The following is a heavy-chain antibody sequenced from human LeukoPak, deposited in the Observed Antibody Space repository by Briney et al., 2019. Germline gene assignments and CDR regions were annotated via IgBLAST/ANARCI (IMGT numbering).Heavy chain of an antibody. J-gene: IGHJ4*02. CDR2: ISYDGSSQ. D-gene: IGHD3-10*01. V-gene: IGHV3-30*03. CDR3: ARLQYSFLYGSGSYGVDY. Sequence: HPGGSLRLSCAASGFTFSSYGMHWVRQAPGKGLEWVTVISYDGSSQYYSDSVKGRFTISRDNAKNSLYLQMNSLRAEDTAVYYCARLQYSFLYGSGSYGVDYWGQGTLVTVSS. CDR1: GFTFSSYG.